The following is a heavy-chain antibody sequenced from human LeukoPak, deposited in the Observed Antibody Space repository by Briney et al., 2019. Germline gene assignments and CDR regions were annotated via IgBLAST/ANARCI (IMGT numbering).Heavy chain of an antibody. Sequence: GGSLRLSCAASGFTFSSYAMSWVRQAPGKGLEWVSAISGSGGSTYYADSVKGRFTISRDNSKNTLYLQMNSLRAEDTAVYCCALSPGIAAAGGLFDYWGQGTLVTVSS. J-gene: IGHJ4*02. CDR1: GFTFSSYA. D-gene: IGHD6-13*01. CDR3: ALSPGIAAAGGLFDY. CDR2: ISGSGGST. V-gene: IGHV3-23*01.